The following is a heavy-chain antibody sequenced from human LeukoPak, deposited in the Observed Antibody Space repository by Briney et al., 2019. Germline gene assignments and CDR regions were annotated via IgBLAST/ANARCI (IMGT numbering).Heavy chain of an antibody. D-gene: IGHD3-16*01. V-gene: IGHV4-30-2*01. CDR2: IFHSGST. J-gene: IGHJ5*02. Sequence: PSQTLSLTCTVSGGSINSGDYYWSWIRQPPGKGLEWIGYIFHSGSTYYNPSLNSRVTISVDTSKNQFSLKLSSVTAADTAVYYCARGFHVGVNACQFDPWGQGTLVTVSS. CDR3: ARGFHVGVNACQFDP. CDR1: GGSINSGDYY.